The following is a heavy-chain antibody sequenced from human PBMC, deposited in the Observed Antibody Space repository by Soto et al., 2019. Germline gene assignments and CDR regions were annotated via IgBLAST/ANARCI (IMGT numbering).Heavy chain of an antibody. J-gene: IGHJ6*02. CDR2: MNPNSGNT. Sequence: QVQLVQSGAEVKKPGASVKVSCKASGDTFTNYDINWVRQATGQGLEWMGRMNPNSGNTGYAQKFQGRVTMTRNTSITTAYMEMSSLRSEDMALYYCARGRNGMDVWGQGTTVTVSS. CDR1: GDTFTNYD. CDR3: ARGRNGMDV. V-gene: IGHV1-8*01.